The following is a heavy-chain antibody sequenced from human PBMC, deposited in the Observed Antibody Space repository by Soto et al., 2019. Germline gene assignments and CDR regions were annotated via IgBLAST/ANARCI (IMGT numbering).Heavy chain of an antibody. Sequence: PSETLSLTCTVSGGSISSYYWSWIRQPPGKGLEWIGYIYYSGSTNYNPSLKSRVTISVDTSKSQFSLKLSSVTAADTAVYYCARTPHGYFDYWGQGTLVTVSS. J-gene: IGHJ4*02. V-gene: IGHV4-59*08. CDR3: ARTPHGYFDY. CDR1: GGSISSYY. CDR2: IYYSGST.